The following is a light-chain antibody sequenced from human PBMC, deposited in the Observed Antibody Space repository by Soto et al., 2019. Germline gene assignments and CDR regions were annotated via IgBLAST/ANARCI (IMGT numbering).Light chain of an antibody. V-gene: IGKV3-11*01. J-gene: IGKJ5*01. CDR3: QQRSNWPIT. CDR1: QSVTTQ. Sequence: IVLTQSPGTLSLSPGERATLSCRASQSVTTQLAWYQQKPGQAPRLIIHGASSRATGVPDRITGSGSGTDFTLSISRLEPEDFAVYSCQQRSNWPITFGQGTRLEIK. CDR2: GAS.